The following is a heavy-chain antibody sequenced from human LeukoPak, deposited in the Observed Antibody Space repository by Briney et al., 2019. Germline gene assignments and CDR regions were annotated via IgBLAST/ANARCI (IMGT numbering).Heavy chain of an antibody. D-gene: IGHD3-10*01. Sequence: GGSLRLSCAASGFTFSSYSVNWVRQAPGKGLEWVSYISSSSSTIYYADSAKGRFTISRDNAKNSLYLQMNSLRAEDTAVYYCARENRFKYFDYWGQGTLVTVSS. V-gene: IGHV3-48*01. CDR3: ARENRFKYFDY. CDR2: ISSSSSTI. J-gene: IGHJ4*02. CDR1: GFTFSSYS.